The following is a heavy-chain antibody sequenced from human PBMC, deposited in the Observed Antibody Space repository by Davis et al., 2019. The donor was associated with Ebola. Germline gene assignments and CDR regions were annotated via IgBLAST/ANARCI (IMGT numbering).Heavy chain of an antibody. J-gene: IGHJ3*02. CDR2: INPNSGGT. V-gene: IGHV1-2*02. CDR1: GYTFTGYY. Sequence: ASVKVSCKASGYTFTGYYMHWVRQAPGQGLEWMGWINPNSGGTNYAQKFQGRVTMTRDTSISTAYMELRSLRSDDTAVYYCARDLAYDSSGYYYVEAFDIWGQGTMVTVSS. CDR3: ARDLAYDSSGYYYVEAFDI. D-gene: IGHD3-22*01.